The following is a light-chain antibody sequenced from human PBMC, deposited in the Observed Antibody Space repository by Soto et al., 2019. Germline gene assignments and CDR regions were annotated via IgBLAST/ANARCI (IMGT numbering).Light chain of an antibody. J-gene: IGLJ2*01. CDR1: KLGDKY. V-gene: IGLV3-1*01. CDR2: QDS. CDR3: RGGDSSTGGV. Sequence: SYELTQPPSVSVSPGQTASITCSGEKLGDKYACWYQQKPGQSPALVIYQDSKRPSGIPERFSGSSSGNTATLTISGTQAMDGAVYYCRGGDSSTGGVLGGGTKVTVL.